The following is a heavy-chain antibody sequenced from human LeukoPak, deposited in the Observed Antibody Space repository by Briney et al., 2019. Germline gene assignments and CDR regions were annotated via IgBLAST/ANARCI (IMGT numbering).Heavy chain of an antibody. CDR3: ARVGADSSGWYEDY. J-gene: IGHJ4*02. V-gene: IGHV3-21*01. CDR1: GFTFSSYE. Sequence: GGSLRLSCAASGFTFSSYEMNWVRQAPGKGLEWVSSISSSSSYIYYADSVKGRFTISRDNAKNSLYLQMNSLRAEDTAVYYCARVGADSSGWYEDYWGQGTLVTVSS. D-gene: IGHD6-19*01. CDR2: ISSSSSYI.